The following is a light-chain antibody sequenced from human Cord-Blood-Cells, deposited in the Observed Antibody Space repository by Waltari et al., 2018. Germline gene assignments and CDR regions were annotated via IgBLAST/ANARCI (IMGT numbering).Light chain of an antibody. CDR2: EDR. CDR1: SSDVGSYNL. CDR3: CSYAGSSTLV. Sequence: QSALTQPASVSGSPGQSITISCTGTSSDVGSYNLVSWYQQHPGKAPKLRICEDRKRPSGVSNRFSGSKSGNTASLTVSGLQAEDEADYYCCSYAGSSTLVFGGGTKLTVL. J-gene: IGLJ2*01. V-gene: IGLV2-23*01.